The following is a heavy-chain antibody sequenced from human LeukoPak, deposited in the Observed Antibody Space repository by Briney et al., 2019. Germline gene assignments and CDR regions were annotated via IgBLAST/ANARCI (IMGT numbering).Heavy chain of an antibody. J-gene: IGHJ3*02. V-gene: IGHV4-61*01. Sequence: PSETLSLTCTVSGGSISSSSYYWSWIRQPPGKGLEWIGYIYYSGSTNYNPSLKSRVTISVDTSKNQFSLKLSSVTAADTAVYYCARDAGAFDIWGQGTMVTVSS. CDR1: GGSISSSSYY. CDR3: ARDAGAFDI. CDR2: IYYSGST.